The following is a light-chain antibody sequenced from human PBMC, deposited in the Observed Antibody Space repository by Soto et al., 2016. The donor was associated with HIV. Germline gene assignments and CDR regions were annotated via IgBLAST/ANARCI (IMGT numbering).Light chain of an antibody. Sequence: SYALTQPPSVSVSPGQTASITCSGSNLGNTYASWYQQKPGQSPVLVIYQDTKRSSGIPERFSGSNSGDTATLTISGTQAIDEADYYCQAWDSSTTLYVFRTGTKVTVL. V-gene: IGLV3-1*01. CDR3: QAWDSSTTLYV. CDR2: QDT. CDR1: NLGNTY. J-gene: IGLJ1*01.